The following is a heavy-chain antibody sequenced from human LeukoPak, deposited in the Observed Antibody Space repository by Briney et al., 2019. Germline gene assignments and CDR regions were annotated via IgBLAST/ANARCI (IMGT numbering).Heavy chain of an antibody. V-gene: IGHV4-38-2*01. J-gene: IGHJ4*02. CDR1: GCSISSGYH. D-gene: IGHD6-6*01. CDR3: ARRIVSSSSGFDY. CDR2: MYHSGST. Sequence: SETLSLTCAVSGCSISSGYHWGWIRQSPGKGLEWIGFMYHSGSTYYDPSLKSRVTISVDTSKNQFSLKLSSVTAADTAVYYCARRIVSSSSGFDYWGQGTLVTVSS.